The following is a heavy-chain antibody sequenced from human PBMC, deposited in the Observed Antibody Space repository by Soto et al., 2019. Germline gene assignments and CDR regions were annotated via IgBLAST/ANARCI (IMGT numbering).Heavy chain of an antibody. CDR3: ARGRRDNDILTGYPEFVY. CDR1: GGTFSRYA. CDR2: IIPIFGTP. V-gene: IGHV1-69*01. D-gene: IGHD3-9*01. J-gene: IGHJ4*02. Sequence: QVQLVQSGAEVKKPGSSVKVSCMASGGTFSRYAISWVRQAPGQGLEWMGGIIPIFGTPNYAQKFQGRVRVTADESTNTAYMELSSLRSEDTAVYYCARGRRDNDILTGYPEFVYWGQGTLVTVSS.